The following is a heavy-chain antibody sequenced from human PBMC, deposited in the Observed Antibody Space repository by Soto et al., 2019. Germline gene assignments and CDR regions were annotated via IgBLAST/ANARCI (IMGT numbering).Heavy chain of an antibody. D-gene: IGHD2-2*02. Sequence: ASVKVSCKASGYTFTGYYMHWVRQAPGQGLEWMGWINPNSGGTNYAQKFQGWVTMTRDTSISTAYMELSRLRSDDTAVYYCARDKRSRYCSSTSCYIYYYGMDVWGQGTTVTVSS. V-gene: IGHV1-2*04. CDR1: GYTFTGYY. CDR3: ARDKRSRYCSSTSCYIYYYGMDV. J-gene: IGHJ6*02. CDR2: INPNSGGT.